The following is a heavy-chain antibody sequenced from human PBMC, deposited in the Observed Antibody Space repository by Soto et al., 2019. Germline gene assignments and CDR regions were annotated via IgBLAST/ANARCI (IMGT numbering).Heavy chain of an antibody. D-gene: IGHD6-19*01. J-gene: IGHJ4*02. V-gene: IGHV4-4*02. CDR1: GGSISSTNY. CDR3: ARRGSSGWIDY. CDR2: IYHGGGT. Sequence: QVQLQESGPGLVKPSGTLSLNCAVSGGSISSTNYWSWVRQPPGKGLEWIGEIYHGGGTNYNPSLKSRITISVDKSKNQFSLKLTSVTAADTAVYYCARRGSSGWIDYWGQGTLVTVSS.